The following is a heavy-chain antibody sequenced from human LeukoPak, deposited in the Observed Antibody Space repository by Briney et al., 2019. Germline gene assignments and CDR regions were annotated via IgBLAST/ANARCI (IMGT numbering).Heavy chain of an antibody. CDR1: GFTFSRHG. J-gene: IGHJ4*02. Sequence: GGSLRLSCVASGFTFSRHGMNWVRQAPGKGLEWVSGISPSGDIKYYVDSVKGRFTVSRDNSKNTLYLQINSLRDEDTAVYYCAKDDAWLQYNDWGQGTLVSVSS. CDR3: AKDDAWLQYND. D-gene: IGHD5-24*01. CDR2: ISPSGDIK. V-gene: IGHV3-23*01.